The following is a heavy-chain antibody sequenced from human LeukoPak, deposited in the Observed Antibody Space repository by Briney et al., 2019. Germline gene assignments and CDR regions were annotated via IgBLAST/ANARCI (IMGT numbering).Heavy chain of an antibody. J-gene: IGHJ6*03. CDR3: ARVYCSSTSCYSAYYYYYMDV. CDR2: ISGSGGST. V-gene: IGHV3-23*01. D-gene: IGHD2-2*01. Sequence: GGSLRLSCAASGFTFSSYAMSWVRQAPGKGLEWVSAISGSGGSTYYADSVKGRFTISRDNSKNTLYLQMNSLRAEDTAVYYCARVYCSSTSCYSAYYYYYMDVWGKGTTVTVSS. CDR1: GFTFSSYA.